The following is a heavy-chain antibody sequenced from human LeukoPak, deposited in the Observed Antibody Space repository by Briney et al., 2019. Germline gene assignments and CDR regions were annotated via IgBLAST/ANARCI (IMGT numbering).Heavy chain of an antibody. CDR2: INHSGST. V-gene: IGHV4-39*07. CDR3: ARGYYYDSSGPTTMDV. D-gene: IGHD3-22*01. J-gene: IGHJ6*02. Sequence: PSETLPLTCTVSGDSISSSSYYWGWIRQPPGKGLEWIGEINHSGSTNYNPSLKSRVTISVDTSKNQFSLKLSSVTAADTAVYYCARGYYYDSSGPTTMDVWGQGTTVTVSS. CDR1: GDSISSSSYY.